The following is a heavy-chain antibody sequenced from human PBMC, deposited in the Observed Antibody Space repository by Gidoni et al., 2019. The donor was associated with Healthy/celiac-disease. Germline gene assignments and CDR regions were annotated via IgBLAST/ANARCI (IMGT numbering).Heavy chain of an antibody. CDR1: GYTLTELS. V-gene: IGHV1-24*01. J-gene: IGHJ5*02. Sequence: QVQLVQSGAEVKKPGASVKVSCKVSGYTLTELSMHWVRQAPGKGLEWMGGFDPEDGETIYAQKFQGRVTMTEDTSTDTAYMELSSLRSEDTAVYYCATADPQLVRPSSWFDPWGQGTLVTVSS. CDR2: FDPEDGET. D-gene: IGHD6-6*01. CDR3: ATADPQLVRPSSWFDP.